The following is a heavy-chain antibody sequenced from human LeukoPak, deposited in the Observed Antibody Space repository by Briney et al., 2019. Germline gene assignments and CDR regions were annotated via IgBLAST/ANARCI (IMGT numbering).Heavy chain of an antibody. J-gene: IGHJ4*02. V-gene: IGHV4-31*03. Sequence: SETLSLTCTVSGGSISSGGYYWSWIRQHPGKGLEWIGYIYYSGSTYYSPSLKSRVTISVDTSKNHFSLELKSVTAADTAVYFCARTAPDYNDYYQLRAIYFFDFWGQGALVTVSS. CDR2: IYYSGST. CDR3: ARTAPDYNDYYQLRAIYFFDF. CDR1: GGSISSGGYY. D-gene: IGHD4-11*01.